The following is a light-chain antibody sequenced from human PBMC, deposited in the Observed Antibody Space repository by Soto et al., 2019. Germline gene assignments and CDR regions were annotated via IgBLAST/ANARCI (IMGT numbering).Light chain of an antibody. CDR1: TSNIGNNY. CDR3: GAWDSSLSGVL. V-gene: IGLV1-51*01. CDR2: DTN. J-gene: IGLJ2*01. Sequence: QSVLTQPPSVSAAPGQQVTISCSGETSNIGNNYVSWYQQLPGADPKLLIYDTNNRPSDIPDPFSGSRSGTSATLAITGLQTGDEGVYYCGAWDSSLSGVLFGGGTQLTVL.